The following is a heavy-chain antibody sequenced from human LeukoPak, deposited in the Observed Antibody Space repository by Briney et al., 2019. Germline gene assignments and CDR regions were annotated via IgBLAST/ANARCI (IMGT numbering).Heavy chain of an antibody. V-gene: IGHV3-48*03. Sequence: GGSLRLSCAACGFTFSSYEMNWVRQAPGKGLEWVSYISSSGSTIYYADSVKGRFTISRDNAKNSLSLQMNSLRAEDTAVYYCARPADHYYYGMDVWGQGTTVTVSS. CDR3: ARPADHYYYGMDV. J-gene: IGHJ6*02. CDR2: ISSSGSTI. CDR1: GFTFSSYE.